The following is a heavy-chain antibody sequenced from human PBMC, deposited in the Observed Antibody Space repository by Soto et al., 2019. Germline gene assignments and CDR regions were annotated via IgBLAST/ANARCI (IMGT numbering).Heavy chain of an antibody. D-gene: IGHD3-9*01. CDR2: FRGDGTGA. J-gene: IGHJ4*02. Sequence: FSFSSYAMSWVRQTPGKGREWVSAFRGDGTGAHYADSVKGRFTISRDNSKNSLYLHMNSLRAEDTAVYYCAKLPQYDILTGYLNYFDYWGQGTLVTVSS. CDR3: AKLPQYDILTGYLNYFDY. CDR1: FSFSSYA. V-gene: IGHV3-23*01.